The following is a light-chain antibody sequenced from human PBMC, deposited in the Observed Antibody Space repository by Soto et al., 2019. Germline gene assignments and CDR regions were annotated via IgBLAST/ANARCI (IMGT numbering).Light chain of an antibody. V-gene: IGKV1-5*01. Sequence: DMQMTQSHSTLSGSVGDRVTITCRASQTISSWLAWYQQKPGKAPKLLIYAASTLQNGVPSRFSGSGSGTDFTITIRSLQTEDFANYYCQQLNSYPITVGHGTRLEIK. CDR2: AAS. CDR1: QTISSW. CDR3: QQLNSYPIT. J-gene: IGKJ5*01.